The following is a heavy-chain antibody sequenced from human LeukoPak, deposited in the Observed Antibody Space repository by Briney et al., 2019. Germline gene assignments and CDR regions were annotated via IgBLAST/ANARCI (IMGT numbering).Heavy chain of an antibody. CDR2: SNSDGTNT. CDR1: GFTLSSYW. D-gene: IGHD6-13*01. V-gene: IGHV3-74*01. CDR3: ARGGQQLVLGSTTDY. Sequence: GGSLRLSCAASGFTLSSYWMHWVRQAPGKGLVWASRSNSDGTNTSYADSVKGRFTISRDNAKNTLYLQMNSLRAEDTAVYYCARGGQQLVLGSTTDYWGQGTLVTVSS. J-gene: IGHJ4*02.